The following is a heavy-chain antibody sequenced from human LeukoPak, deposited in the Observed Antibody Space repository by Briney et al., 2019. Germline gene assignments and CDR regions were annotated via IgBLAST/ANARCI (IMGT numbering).Heavy chain of an antibody. CDR2: ISRRDDYT. Sequence: GGSLRLSCAASGFAFSSYAMSWVRQPPGKGLEWVSVISRRDDYTYYADSVKGRFTISRDNAKNSLYLQMNSLRAEDTAVYYCASDGFDVWGQGTMVTVSS. CDR3: ASDGFDV. J-gene: IGHJ3*01. CDR1: GFAFSSYA. V-gene: IGHV3-21*01.